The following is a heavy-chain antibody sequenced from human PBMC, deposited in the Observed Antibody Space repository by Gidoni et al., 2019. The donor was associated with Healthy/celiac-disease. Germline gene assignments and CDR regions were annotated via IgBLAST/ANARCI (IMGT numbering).Heavy chain of an antibody. CDR2: GST. Sequence: GSTNYNPSLKSRVTISVDTSKNQFSLKLSSVTAADTAVYYCARGGYYYGSGIFTPRNPRGYFDYWGQGTLVTVSS. CDR3: ARGGYYYGSGIFTPRNPRGYFDY. J-gene: IGHJ4*02. V-gene: IGHV4-34*01. D-gene: IGHD3-10*01.